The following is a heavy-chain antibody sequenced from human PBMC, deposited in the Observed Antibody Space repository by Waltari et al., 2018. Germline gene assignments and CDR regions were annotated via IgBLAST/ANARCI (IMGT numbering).Heavy chain of an antibody. V-gene: IGHV3-53*01. CDR1: GFSVSRNY. J-gene: IGHJ4*02. CDR3: TREDQGQPGGY. Sequence: VQLVESGGGLMQPGGSLRLSCAASGFSVSRNYMSWVRQAPGKGLESVSLIYTDGTAYYADSVKGRFTISRDNSKNTLNLQMNSLRAEDTAVYYCTREDQGQPGGYWGQGTLVTVSS. D-gene: IGHD2-2*01. CDR2: IYTDGTA.